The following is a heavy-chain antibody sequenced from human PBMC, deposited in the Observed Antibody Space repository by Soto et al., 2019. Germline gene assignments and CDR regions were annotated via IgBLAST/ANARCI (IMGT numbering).Heavy chain of an antibody. CDR1: GFTFSSYA. Sequence: PGGSLRLSCAASGFTFSSYAMHWVRQAPGKGLEWVAVISYDGSNKYYADSVKGRFTISRDNSKNTLYLQMNSLRAEDTAVYYCARVGFSYYYYSYGMDVWGQGTTVTVSS. CDR3: ARVGFSYYYYSYGMDV. D-gene: IGHD3-3*02. CDR2: ISYDGSNK. J-gene: IGHJ6*02. V-gene: IGHV3-30-3*01.